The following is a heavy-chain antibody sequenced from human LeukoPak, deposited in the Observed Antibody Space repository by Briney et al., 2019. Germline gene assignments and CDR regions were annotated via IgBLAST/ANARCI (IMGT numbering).Heavy chain of an antibody. CDR1: GFTFSSYA. Sequence: PGGSLRLSCAASGFTFSSYAMSWVHQAPGKGLEWVSAISGSGGSTYYADSVKGRFTISRDNSKNTLYLQMNSLRAEDTAVYYCAKAVVRGVAAPFDYWGQGTLVTGSS. V-gene: IGHV3-23*01. D-gene: IGHD3-10*01. CDR3: AKAVVRGVAAPFDY. CDR2: ISGSGGST. J-gene: IGHJ4*02.